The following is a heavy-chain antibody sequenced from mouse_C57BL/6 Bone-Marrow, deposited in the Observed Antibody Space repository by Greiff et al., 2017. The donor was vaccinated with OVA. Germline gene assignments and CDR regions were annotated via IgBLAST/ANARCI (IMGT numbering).Heavy chain of an antibody. V-gene: IGHV5-9*01. CDR3: ARHPYYYGSSYGYWYFDV. Sequence: EVQVVESGGGLVKPGGSLKLSCAASGFTFSSYTMSWVRQTPEKRLEWVATISGGGGNTYYPDSVKGRFTISRDNAKNTLYLQMSSLRSEDTALYYCARHPYYYGSSYGYWYFDVWGTGTTVTVSS. CDR2: ISGGGGNT. J-gene: IGHJ1*03. D-gene: IGHD1-1*01. CDR1: GFTFSSYT.